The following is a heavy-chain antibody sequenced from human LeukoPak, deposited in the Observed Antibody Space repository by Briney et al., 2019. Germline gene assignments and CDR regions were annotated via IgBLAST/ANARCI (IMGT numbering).Heavy chain of an antibody. CDR3: ARDSTVVTKRSLDWYFDL. CDR2: INHSGST. CDR1: GGSFSGYY. Sequence: SETLSLTCAVYGGSFSGYYWSWIRQPPGKGLEWIGEINHSGSTNYNPSLKSRVTMSVDTSKNQFSLKLSSVTAADTAVYYCARDSTVVTKRSLDWYFDLWGRGTLVTVSS. V-gene: IGHV4-34*01. D-gene: IGHD4-23*01. J-gene: IGHJ2*01.